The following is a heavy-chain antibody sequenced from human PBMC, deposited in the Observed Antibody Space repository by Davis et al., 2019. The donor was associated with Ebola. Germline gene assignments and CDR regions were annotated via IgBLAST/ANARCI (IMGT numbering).Heavy chain of an antibody. J-gene: IGHJ3*02. CDR2: IYYSGST. Sequence: PSETLSLTCTVSGGSISSGDYYWSWIRQPPGKGLEWIGYIYYSGSTYYNPSLKSRVTISVDTSKNQFSLKLSSVTAADTAVYYCARADVRVAATSVAFDIWGQGTMVTVSS. CDR3: ARADVRVAATSVAFDI. CDR1: GGSISSGDYY. V-gene: IGHV4-30-4*01. D-gene: IGHD2-15*01.